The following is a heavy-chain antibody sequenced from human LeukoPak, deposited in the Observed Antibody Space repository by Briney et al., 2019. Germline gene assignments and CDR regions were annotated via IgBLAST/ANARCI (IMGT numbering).Heavy chain of an antibody. D-gene: IGHD3-22*01. J-gene: IGHJ1*01. CDR2: IIPIFGTA. CDR1: GSTFSSYA. CDR3: ARADPNYYDSSGSYFQH. V-gene: IGHV1-69*01. Sequence: SVKVSCKASGSTFSSYAISWVRQAPGQGLEWMGGIIPIFGTANYAQKFQGRVTITADESTSTAYMELSSLRSEDTAVYYCARADPNYYDSSGSYFQHWGQGTLVTVSS.